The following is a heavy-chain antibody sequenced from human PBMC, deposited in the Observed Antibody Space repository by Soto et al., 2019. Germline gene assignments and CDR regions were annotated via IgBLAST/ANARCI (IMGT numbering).Heavy chain of an antibody. CDR1: EYTFIGFH. CDR2: INPKSGDT. D-gene: IGHD6-19*01. Sequence: GASVKVSCKASEYTFIGFHLHWVRQAPGQGLEWMGWINPKSGDTKYAQKFQGRVTLTRDTSISTGYMELSRLESNDTAVYYCATSRTSIAVAGETEYYFDYWGQGTLVTVSS. J-gene: IGHJ4*02. V-gene: IGHV1-2*02. CDR3: ATSRTSIAVAGETEYYFDY.